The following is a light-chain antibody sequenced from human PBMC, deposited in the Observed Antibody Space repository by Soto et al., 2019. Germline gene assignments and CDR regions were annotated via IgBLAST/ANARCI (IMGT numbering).Light chain of an antibody. CDR2: SND. CDR3: ASWDDSRDAPV. J-gene: IGLJ3*02. Sequence: QSVLTQPPSATGTPGQTVTVSCSGRGSGIGGNTVSWYQQHPGTAPRLLIHSNDRRPSGVPDRFSGSKSGASASLAISGLQSEDEADYYCASWDDSRDAPVFGGGTKLTVL. CDR1: GSGIGGNT. V-gene: IGLV1-44*01.